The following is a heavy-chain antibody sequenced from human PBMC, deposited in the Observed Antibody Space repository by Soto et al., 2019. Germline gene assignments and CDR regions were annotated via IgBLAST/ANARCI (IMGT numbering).Heavy chain of an antibody. CDR2: IIPIFDTS. D-gene: IGHD3-16*01. Sequence: QVQLVQSGAEVKKPGSSVKVSCKGSEGTFSKYAITXVRQAPGQGLEWMGTIIPIFDTSTNAQKFQGRVTIXXXXXXXXXXXXXXXXXXXXXXXXXCARTLXXTSSGELDAFDIWGQGTMVTVSS. CDR1: EGTFSKYA. CDR3: ARTLXXTSSGELDAFDI. J-gene: IGHJ3*02. V-gene: IGHV1-69*15.